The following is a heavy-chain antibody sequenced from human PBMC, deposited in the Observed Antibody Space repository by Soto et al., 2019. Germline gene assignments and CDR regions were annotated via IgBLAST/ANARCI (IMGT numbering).Heavy chain of an antibody. CDR1: VGTFSSYA. D-gene: IGHD3-10*01. CDR2: IIPIFGTA. CDR3: ARDPPGYGSGNDDAFDI. V-gene: IGHV1-69*06. J-gene: IGHJ3*02. Sequence: SVTVSCKAAVGTFSSYAISWVRQAPGQGLEWMGGIIPIFGTANYAQKFQGRVTITADKSTSTAYMELSSLRSEDTAVYYCARDPPGYGSGNDDAFDIWGQGTMVTVS.